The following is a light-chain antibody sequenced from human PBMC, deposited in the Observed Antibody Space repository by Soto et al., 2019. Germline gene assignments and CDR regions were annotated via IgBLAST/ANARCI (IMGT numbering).Light chain of an antibody. J-gene: IGKJ5*01. CDR2: SAS. CDR1: RGISSY. CDR3: QQLNSYPQT. Sequence: IQLTQSPSSLSASVGDRVTITYQASRGISSYLAWYQQKPGKAPKLLVYSASTLQSGVPSRFSGSGSGPDFTLTISSLQPEDSATYFCQQLNSYPQTFGQGTRLAIK. V-gene: IGKV1-9*01.